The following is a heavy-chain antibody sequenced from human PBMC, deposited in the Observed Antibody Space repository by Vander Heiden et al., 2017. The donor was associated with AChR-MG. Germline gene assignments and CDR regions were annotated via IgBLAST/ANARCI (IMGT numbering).Heavy chain of an antibody. D-gene: IGHD2-21*02. Sequence: QVRLVQSGAEVKNPGASVRVSCKASGYTFTDYYVHWVRQAPGQGLEWMGWIDPNNGGTKFAQKFQGGVSMTRDTSTTTAYMELISLTSDDTAVYYCARVRGVRVTANALYDYWGQGTLVTVSS. CDR2: IDPNNGGT. CDR3: ARVRGVRVTANALYDY. V-gene: IGHV1-2*02. J-gene: IGHJ4*02. CDR1: GYTFTDYY.